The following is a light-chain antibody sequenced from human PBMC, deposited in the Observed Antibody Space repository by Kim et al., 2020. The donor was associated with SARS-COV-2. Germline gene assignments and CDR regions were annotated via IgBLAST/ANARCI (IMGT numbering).Light chain of an antibody. CDR1: PGPVTSDHY. J-gene: IGLJ3*02. Sequence: GGTVTLTCGSSPGPVTSDHYPYRFQQKPGQAPRTLIFDTNRRHSWTPARFSGSLFGARAALTLSGAQPEDEADYYCLLSYRDPRGVFGGGTQLTVL. V-gene: IGLV7-46*01. CDR2: DTN. CDR3: LLSYRDPRGV.